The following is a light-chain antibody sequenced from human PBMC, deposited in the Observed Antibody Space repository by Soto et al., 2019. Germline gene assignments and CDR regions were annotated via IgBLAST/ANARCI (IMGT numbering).Light chain of an antibody. Sequence: DIVMTQSPLSLSVTPGQPASISCKSSQSLLHSDGKTYLYWYLQKPGQPPQLLISAVSNRFSGXPXRCXGSGSGTDFTLKISRVEAEDVGIYYCMQSTQLPSITFGQGTRLEIK. V-gene: IGKV2D-29*01. J-gene: IGKJ5*01. CDR1: QSLLHSDGKTY. CDR2: AVS. CDR3: MQSTQLPSIT.